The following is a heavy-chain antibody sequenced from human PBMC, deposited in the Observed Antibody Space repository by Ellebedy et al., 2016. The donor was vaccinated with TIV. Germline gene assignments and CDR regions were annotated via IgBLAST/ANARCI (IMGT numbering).Heavy chain of an antibody. CDR1: GGSFSGYY. CDR2: INHSGST. V-gene: IGHV4-34*01. CDR3: ARSPHMFRPVDY. Sequence: SQTLSLTCXVYGGSFSGYYWSWIRQPPGKGLEWIGEINHSGSTNYNPSLKSRVTISVDTSKNQFSLKLSSVTAADTAVYYCARSPHMFRPVDYWGQGTLVTVSS. D-gene: IGHD3-10*02. J-gene: IGHJ4*02.